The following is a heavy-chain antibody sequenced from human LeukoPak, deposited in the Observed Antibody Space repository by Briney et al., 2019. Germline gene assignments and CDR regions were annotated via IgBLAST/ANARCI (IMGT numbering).Heavy chain of an antibody. D-gene: IGHD3-16*01. CDR2: INPNSGGT. V-gene: IGHV1-2*02. J-gene: IGHJ6*02. CDR3: ARMHLGDYYYYGMDV. Sequence: ASVKVSFKASGYTFTGYYMHWVRQAPGQGLEWMGWINPNSGGTNYAQKFQGRVTMTRDTSISTAYMELSRLRSDDTAVYYCARMHLGDYYYYGMDVWGQGTTVTVSS. CDR1: GYTFTGYY.